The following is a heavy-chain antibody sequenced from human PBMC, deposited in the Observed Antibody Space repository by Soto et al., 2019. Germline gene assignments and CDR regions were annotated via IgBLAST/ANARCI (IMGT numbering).Heavy chain of an antibody. D-gene: IGHD3-3*01. J-gene: IGHJ6*03. Sequence: QPPCKRLEWIGEINHSGSTKYSPSLKSRVTISVDTSKNQFALKLSSVTAADTAVYYCARGLVLWSGDSSYWYRHSCGKGITVSVS. CDR3: ARGLVLWSGDSSYWYRHS. CDR2: INHSGST. V-gene: IGHV4-34*01.